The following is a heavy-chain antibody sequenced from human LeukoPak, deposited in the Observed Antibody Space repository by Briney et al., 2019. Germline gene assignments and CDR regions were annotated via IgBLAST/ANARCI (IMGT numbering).Heavy chain of an antibody. Sequence: SGPTLVNPTQTLTLTCTFSGFSLSTSGMRVSWIRQPPGKALEWLALIDWDDDKYYSTSLKTRLTISKDTSKNQVVLTMTNMDPVDTATYYCARIVAVAGYYYYGMDVWGQGTTVTVSS. CDR3: ARIVAVAGYYYYGMDV. D-gene: IGHD6-19*01. V-gene: IGHV2-70*01. CDR2: IDWDDDK. CDR1: GFSLSTSGMR. J-gene: IGHJ6*02.